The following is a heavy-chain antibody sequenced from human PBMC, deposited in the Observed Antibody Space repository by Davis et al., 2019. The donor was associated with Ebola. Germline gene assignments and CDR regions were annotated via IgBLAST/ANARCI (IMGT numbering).Heavy chain of an antibody. Sequence: GESLKISCKCSGYSFTSYWLSWVRQLPGKGLEWMGRIDPSDTYTNYSPSFQGHVTISADKSISTAYLQWSSLKASDTAMYYCARPSYYYYGMDVWGQGTTVTVSS. CDR1: GYSFTSYW. CDR2: IDPSDTYT. J-gene: IGHJ6*02. V-gene: IGHV5-10-1*01. CDR3: ARPSYYYYGMDV.